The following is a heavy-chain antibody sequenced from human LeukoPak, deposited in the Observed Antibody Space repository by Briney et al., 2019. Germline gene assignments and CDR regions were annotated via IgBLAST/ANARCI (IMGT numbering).Heavy chain of an antibody. V-gene: IGHV3-7*03. Sequence: GGSLRLSCAASGFIFKKTWMTWVRQAPGKGLEWVANINDDGKTTNHVDSVKGRFTISRDNSKNSLYLQMNSLRAEDTALYYCAKDSATRYEDFDWLLFDYFDYWGQGTLVTVSS. J-gene: IGHJ4*02. D-gene: IGHD3-9*01. CDR1: GFIFKKTW. CDR2: INDDGKTT. CDR3: AKDSATRYEDFDWLLFDYFDY.